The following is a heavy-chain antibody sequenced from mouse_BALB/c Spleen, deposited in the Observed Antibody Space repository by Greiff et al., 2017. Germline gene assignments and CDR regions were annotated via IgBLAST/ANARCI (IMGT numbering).Heavy chain of an antibody. CDR2: ISSGSSTI. V-gene: IGHV5-17*02. CDR3: AREGYYGSSPFAY. D-gene: IGHD1-1*01. CDR1: GFTFSSFG. J-gene: IGHJ3*01. Sequence: EVQLVESGGGLVQPGGSRKLSCAASGFTFSSFGMHWVRQAPEKGLEWVAYISSGSSTIYYADTVKGRFTISRDNPKNTLFLQMTSLRSEDTAMYYCAREGYYGSSPFAYWGQGTLVTVSA.